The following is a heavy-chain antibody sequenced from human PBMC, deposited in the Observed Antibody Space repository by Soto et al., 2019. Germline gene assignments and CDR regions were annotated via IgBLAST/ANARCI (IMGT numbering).Heavy chain of an antibody. V-gene: IGHV1-2*02. CDR2: INPNSGGA. Sequence: ASVKVSCKAAGYTFTGHYIHWVRQAPGRGLEWMGRINPNSGGANYAQKFQGRVTLTRDTSISTASMEVSRLRSDDTAVYFCAREAENYSYYGMDVWGQGTTVTVP. CDR1: GYTFTGHY. CDR3: AREAENYSYYGMDV. J-gene: IGHJ6*02.